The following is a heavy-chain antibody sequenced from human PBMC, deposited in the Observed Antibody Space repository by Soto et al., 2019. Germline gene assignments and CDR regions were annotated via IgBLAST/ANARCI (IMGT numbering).Heavy chain of an antibody. CDR2: INWDGSDT. J-gene: IGHJ6*04. CDR1: GFTFRNHW. Sequence: GGSLRLSCAASGFTFRNHWMYWVRQAPGKGLVWVSHINWDGSDTNYADSVKGRFTISRDNAKNMLYLQLNSLTAEDTAVYYCGRDMDVCCEETTLTVSS. CDR3: GRDMDV. V-gene: IGHV3-74*01.